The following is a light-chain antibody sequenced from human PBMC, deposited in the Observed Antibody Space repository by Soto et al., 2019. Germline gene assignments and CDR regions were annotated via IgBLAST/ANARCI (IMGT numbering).Light chain of an antibody. Sequence: HSVRNPPAPVFGSPWPAITISRPGTSSDGGGYNYVSWYQQPPGKAPKLMIYDVSNRPSGVSNRFSGSKSGNTASLTISGLQAEDEADYYCSSYTSSSTLYVFGTGTKVTVL. CDR3: SSYTSSSTLYV. J-gene: IGLJ1*01. V-gene: IGLV2-14*01. CDR1: SSDGGGYNY. CDR2: DVS.